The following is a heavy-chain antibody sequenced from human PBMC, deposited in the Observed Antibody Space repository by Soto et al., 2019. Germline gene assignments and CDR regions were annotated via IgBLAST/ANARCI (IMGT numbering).Heavy chain of an antibody. CDR3: AREITINAFDI. V-gene: IGHV1-69*01. D-gene: IGHD3-10*01. J-gene: IGHJ3*02. CDR1: GGTFSSYA. Sequence: QVQLVQSGAEVKKPGSSVKVSCKASGGTFSSYAISWVRQAPGQGLEWMGGIIPIFGTANYAKKFQGRVTITADESTSTDYMELSSLRSEDTAVYYCAREITINAFDIWGQGTMVTVSS. CDR2: IIPIFGTA.